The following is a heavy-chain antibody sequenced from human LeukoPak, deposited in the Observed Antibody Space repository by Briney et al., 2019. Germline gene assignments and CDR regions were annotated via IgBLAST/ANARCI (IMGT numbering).Heavy chain of an antibody. CDR2: IIPIFGTA. J-gene: IGHJ6*03. D-gene: IGHD1-14*01. CDR1: GGTFSSYA. Sequence: GASVKVSCKASGGTFSSYAISWVRQAPGQGLEWMGGIIPIFGTANYAQKFQGRVTITADKSTSTAYMELSSLRSEDTAVYYCAXXXXXXXXXXYGYYYYYMDVWGKGTTVTISS. V-gene: IGHV1-69*06. CDR3: AXXXXXXXXXXYGYYYYYMDV.